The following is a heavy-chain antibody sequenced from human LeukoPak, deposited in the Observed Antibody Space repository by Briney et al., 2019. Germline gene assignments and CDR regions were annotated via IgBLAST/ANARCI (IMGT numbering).Heavy chain of an antibody. CDR2: ISYDGSYK. CDR3: ARGAHKWATTNGYSDY. V-gene: IGHV3-30*04. CDR1: GFIFSNYA. Sequence: GGSLRLSCAASGFIFSNYAMHWVRQAPGRGLEWVAVISYDGSYKYYADAVKGRFTISRDNSKSTLYLQMNSLRTEDTAVYFCARGAHKWATTNGYSDYWGQGILVTVSS. D-gene: IGHD5-12*01. J-gene: IGHJ4*02.